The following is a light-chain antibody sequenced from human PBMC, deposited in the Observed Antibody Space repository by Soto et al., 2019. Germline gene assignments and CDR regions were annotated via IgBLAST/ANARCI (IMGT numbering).Light chain of an antibody. V-gene: IGKV3D-15*01. CDR1: QSVRRN. CDR3: QQYNNWHPIT. CDR2: DAS. Sequence: ERVMMQSPATLSVSAGERSTPSCRARQSVRRNLACYQQKPCQAPRLLLYDASTRATGIPARFSGSGSGTEFILTISSLQYEDFGVYYCQQYNNWHPITFGQGTRLETK. J-gene: IGKJ5*01.